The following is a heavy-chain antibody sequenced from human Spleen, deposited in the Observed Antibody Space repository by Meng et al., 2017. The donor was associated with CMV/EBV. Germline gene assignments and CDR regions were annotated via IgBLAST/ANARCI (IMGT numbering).Heavy chain of an antibody. CDR1: GFTFNSYE. V-gene: IGHV3-74*01. CDR2: TKHDGSGT. J-gene: IGHJ6*02. Sequence: GGSLRLSCAASGFTFNSYEMNWVRQAPGTGLLWVARTKHDGSGTIYADSVKGRFSISRENANNSLFLQASDLRVEDSGVYFCVRGRGNWGLGGDYYYYGLDVWGQGTTVTVSS. CDR3: VRGRGNWGLGGDYYYYGLDV. D-gene: IGHD7-27*01.